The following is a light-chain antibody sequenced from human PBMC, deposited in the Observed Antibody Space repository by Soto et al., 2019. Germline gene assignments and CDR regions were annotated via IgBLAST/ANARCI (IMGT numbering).Light chain of an antibody. CDR1: SSDIGRYNH. CDR2: DVS. J-gene: IGLJ1*01. CDR3: SSFTSTSTYV. V-gene: IGLV2-14*03. Sequence: QSALTQPASVSGFPGQSITISCTGTSSDIGRYNHVSWYQHHPDKAPKVMIYDVSNRPSGISTRFSGSKSGNTASLTISGLQAEDEADYYCSSFTSTSTYVFGTGTKVTVL.